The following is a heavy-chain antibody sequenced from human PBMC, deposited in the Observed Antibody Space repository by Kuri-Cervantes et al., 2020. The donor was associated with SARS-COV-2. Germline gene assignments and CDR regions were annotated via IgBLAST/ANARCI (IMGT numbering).Heavy chain of an antibody. CDR3: AKVGPYNWFDP. CDR1: GFTFSSYA. J-gene: IGHJ5*02. CDR2: IIGSGGST. Sequence: GGSLRPSCSASGFTFSSYAMSWVRQAPGKGLEWVSAIIGSGGSTYYADSVKGRFTITRDNSKNTLYLQMNSLRAEDTAVYYCAKVGPYNWFDPWGQGTLVTVSS. V-gene: IGHV3-23*01.